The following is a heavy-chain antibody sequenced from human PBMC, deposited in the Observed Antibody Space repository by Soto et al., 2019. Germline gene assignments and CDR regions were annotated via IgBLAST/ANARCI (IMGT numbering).Heavy chain of an antibody. J-gene: IGHJ5*01. Sequence: QVQLVESGGGVVQPGRSLRLSCAASGFTFSIYAMHWVRQAPGKGLEWVAVISYDGSNKYYADSVKGRFTISRDNSKTSLYLQMNRLRAKATAVCYFARATMNLDATLSGWFDSWGQGTRVTVS. CDR1: GFTFSIYA. CDR2: ISYDGSNK. D-gene: IGHD1-26*01. CDR3: ARATMNLDATLSGWFDS. V-gene: IGHV3-30-3*01.